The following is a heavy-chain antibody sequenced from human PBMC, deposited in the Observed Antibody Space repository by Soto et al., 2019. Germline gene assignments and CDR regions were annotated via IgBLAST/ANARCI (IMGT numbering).Heavy chain of an antibody. D-gene: IGHD4-17*01. J-gene: IGHJ5*02. CDR3: ARGLNTVTTVGFDP. Sequence: QVQLVQSGAEVKKPGASVKVSCKASGYTFTSYDINWVRQATGHGLEWMGWMNPNSGNTGYAQKFQGRVTMTRNTSISTAYMELSSLRSEDTAVDYCARGLNTVTTVGFDPWGQGTLVTVS. CDR1: GYTFTSYD. V-gene: IGHV1-8*01. CDR2: MNPNSGNT.